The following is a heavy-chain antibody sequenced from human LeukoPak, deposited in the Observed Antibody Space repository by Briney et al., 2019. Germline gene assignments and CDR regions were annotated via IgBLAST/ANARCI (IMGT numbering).Heavy chain of an antibody. CDR2: IYYSGST. D-gene: IGHD4-23*01. J-gene: IGHJ4*02. CDR3: ARDYGGTY. Sequence: PSETLSLTCTVSGGSISSYYWSWIRQPPGKGLEWIGYIYYSGSTNYNPSLKSRVTISVDTSKNQFSLKLSSATAADTAVYCCARDYGGTYWGQGTLVTVSS. CDR1: GGSISSYY. V-gene: IGHV4-59*01.